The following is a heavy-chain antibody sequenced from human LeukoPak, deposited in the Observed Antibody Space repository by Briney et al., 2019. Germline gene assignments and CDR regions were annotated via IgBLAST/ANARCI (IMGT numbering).Heavy chain of an antibody. CDR3: ARRAPTLRNYFDY. CDR2: ISSNGGRT. Sequence: GGSLRLSCAASGFSFSSHAMHWVRQAPGKGLEYVSAISSNGGRTYYANSVKGRFTISRDNSKNTLYLQMGSLRAEDMAVYYCARRAPTLRNYFDYWGQGTLVTVSS. CDR1: GFSFSSHA. V-gene: IGHV3-64*01. J-gene: IGHJ4*02.